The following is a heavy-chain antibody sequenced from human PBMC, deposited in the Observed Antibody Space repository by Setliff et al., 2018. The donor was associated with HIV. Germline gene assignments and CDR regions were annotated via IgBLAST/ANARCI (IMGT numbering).Heavy chain of an antibody. CDR1: GYSISSGYY. V-gene: IGHV4-38-2*02. CDR2: IYHSGST. CDR3: ARSPPGIAVAGLLDY. J-gene: IGHJ4*02. Sequence: NPSETLSLTCTVSGYSISSGYYWGWIRQPPGKGLEWIGSIYHSGSTYYNPSLKSRVTISVDTSKNQFSLKLSSVTAADTAVYYCARSPPGIAVAGLLDYWGQGTLVTSPQ. D-gene: IGHD6-19*01.